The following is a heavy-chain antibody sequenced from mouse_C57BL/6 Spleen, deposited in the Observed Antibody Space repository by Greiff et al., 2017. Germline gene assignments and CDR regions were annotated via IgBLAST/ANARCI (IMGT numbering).Heavy chain of an antibody. D-gene: IGHD2-2*01. V-gene: IGHV1-64*01. Sequence: VQLQQPGAELVKPGASVKLSCKASGYTFTSYWMHWVKQRPGQGLEWIGMIHPNSGSTNYNEKFKSKATLTVDKSSSTAYMQLSSLTSEDSAVYCGARGYGYDGAMDYWGQGTSVTVSS. CDR3: ARGYGYDGAMDY. J-gene: IGHJ4*01. CDR1: GYTFTSYW. CDR2: IHPNSGST.